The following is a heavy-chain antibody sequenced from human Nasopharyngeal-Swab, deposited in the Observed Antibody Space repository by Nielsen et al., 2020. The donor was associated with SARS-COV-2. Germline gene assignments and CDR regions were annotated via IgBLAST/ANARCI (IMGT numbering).Heavy chain of an antibody. CDR2: INHSGST. Sequence: RQAPGKGLEWIGEINHSGSTNYNPSLKSRVTISVDTSKNQFPLKLSSVTAADTAVYYCARSCRVVTAIRFAFDIWGQGTMVTVSS. CDR3: ARSCRVVTAIRFAFDI. V-gene: IGHV4-34*01. D-gene: IGHD2-21*02. J-gene: IGHJ3*02.